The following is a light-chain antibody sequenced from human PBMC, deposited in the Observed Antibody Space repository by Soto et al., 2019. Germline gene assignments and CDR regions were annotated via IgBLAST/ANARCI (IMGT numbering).Light chain of an antibody. CDR3: SSYTSSSTRV. CDR2: DVS. CDR1: SSDVGGYNY. J-gene: IGLJ2*01. Sequence: ALTQPASVSGSPGQSITISCTGTSSDVGGYNYVSWYQQHPGKAPKLMIYDVSNRPSGVSNRCSGSKSGNTASLTISGLQAEDEADYYCSSYTSSSTRVFGGGTKVTVL. V-gene: IGLV2-14*01.